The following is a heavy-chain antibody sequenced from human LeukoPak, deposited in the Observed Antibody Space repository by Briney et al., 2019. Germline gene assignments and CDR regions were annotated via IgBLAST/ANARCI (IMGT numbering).Heavy chain of an antibody. V-gene: IGHV4-4*02. D-gene: IGHD6-13*01. CDR3: ARGPIAAAGTWWFDP. J-gene: IGHJ5*02. Sequence: SGTLSLTCAVPGGSISSSNWWSWVRQPPGKGLEWIGEIYHSGSTNYNPSLKSRVTISVDKSKNQFSLKLSSVTAADTAVYYCARGPIAAAGTWWFDPWGQGTLVTVSS. CDR2: IYHSGST. CDR1: GGSISSSNW.